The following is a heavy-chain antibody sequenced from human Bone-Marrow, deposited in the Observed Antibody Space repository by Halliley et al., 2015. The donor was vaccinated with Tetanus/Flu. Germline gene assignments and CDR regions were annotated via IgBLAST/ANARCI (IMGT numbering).Heavy chain of an antibody. J-gene: IGHJ4*02. CDR2: ISGNGVSS. D-gene: IGHD1-26*01. CDR3: ARGDPWGGSYAADY. V-gene: IGHV3-20*03. Sequence: VSGISGNGVSSAYADSVKGRFPISRDNAENSLYLQMTTLRSEDTALYYCARGDPWGGSYAADYWGQGTPVIVSS.